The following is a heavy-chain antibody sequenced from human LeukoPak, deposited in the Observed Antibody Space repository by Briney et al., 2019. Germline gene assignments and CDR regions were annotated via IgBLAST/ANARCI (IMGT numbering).Heavy chain of an antibody. J-gene: IGHJ6*03. CDR3: ASEVLYCSSTSCRRNRDYYYYMDV. Sequence: SETLSLTCAVYGGSFSGYYWSWIRQPPGKGLEWIGEINHSGSTNYNPSLKSRVTMSVDTSKNQFSLKLSSVTAADTAVYYCASEVLYCSSTSCRRNRDYYYYMDVWGKGTTVTISS. CDR2: INHSGST. V-gene: IGHV4-34*01. D-gene: IGHD2-2*01. CDR1: GGSFSGYY.